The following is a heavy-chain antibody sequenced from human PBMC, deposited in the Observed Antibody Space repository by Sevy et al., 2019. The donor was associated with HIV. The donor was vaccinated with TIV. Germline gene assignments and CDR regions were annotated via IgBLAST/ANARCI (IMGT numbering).Heavy chain of an antibody. CDR1: GYTFTSYG. V-gene: IGHV1-18*04. D-gene: IGHD3-16*01. CDR2: ISAYNGNT. CDR3: ARGEVLGLADRPPNGYFDY. J-gene: IGHJ4*02. Sequence: ASVKVSCKASGYTFTSYGISWVRQAPGQGLEWMGWISAYNGNTNYAQKLQGRVTMTTDTSTSTAYMELRSLRSDDTAVYYCARGEVLGLADRPPNGYFDYWGQGTLVTVSS.